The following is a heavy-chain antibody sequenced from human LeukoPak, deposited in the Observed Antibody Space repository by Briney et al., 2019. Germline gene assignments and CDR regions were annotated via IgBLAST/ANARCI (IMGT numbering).Heavy chain of an antibody. CDR2: IKQDGSEK. J-gene: IGHJ3*02. V-gene: IGHV3-7*03. D-gene: IGHD2-2*01. Sequence: GGSLRLSCAASGFTFSSYWMSWVRQAPGKGLEWVANIKQDGSEKYYVDSVKGRFTISRDNSKNTLYLQMNSLRAEDTAVYYCAKVEGGYCSSTSCPGAFDIWGQGTMVTVSS. CDR3: AKVEGGYCSSTSCPGAFDI. CDR1: GFTFSSYW.